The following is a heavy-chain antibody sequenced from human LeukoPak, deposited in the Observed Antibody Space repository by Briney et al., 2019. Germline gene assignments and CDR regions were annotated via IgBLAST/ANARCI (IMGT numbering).Heavy chain of an antibody. CDR3: AREKLGYCSSTSCYGDAFDI. Sequence: RASVKVSCKASGYTFTSYGISWVRQAPGQGLEWMGWISAYNGNANYAQKLQGRVTMTTDTSTSTAYMELRSLRSDDTAVYYCAREKLGYCSSTSCYGDAFDIWGQGTMVTVSS. CDR2: ISAYNGNA. D-gene: IGHD2-2*01. V-gene: IGHV1-18*01. J-gene: IGHJ3*02. CDR1: GYTFTSYG.